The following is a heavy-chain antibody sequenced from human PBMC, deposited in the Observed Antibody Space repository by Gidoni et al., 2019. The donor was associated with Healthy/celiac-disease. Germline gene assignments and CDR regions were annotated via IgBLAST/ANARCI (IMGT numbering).Heavy chain of an antibody. CDR2: INHSGST. Sequence: QVQLQQWGAGLLKPSEPLSLTCAVYGGSFSGYYGSWIRQPPGKGLEWIGEINHSGSTNYNPSLKSRVTISVDTSKNQFSLKLSSVTAADTAVYYCARGNYDFWSGYYRGYFDYWGQGTLVTVSS. D-gene: IGHD3-3*01. CDR1: GGSFSGYY. V-gene: IGHV4-34*01. CDR3: ARGNYDFWSGYYRGYFDY. J-gene: IGHJ4*02.